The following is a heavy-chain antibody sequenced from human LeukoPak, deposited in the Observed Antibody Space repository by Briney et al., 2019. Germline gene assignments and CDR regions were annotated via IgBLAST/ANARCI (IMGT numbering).Heavy chain of an antibody. V-gene: IGHV4-34*01. CDR3: ARGGWQRWSYFDF. CDR1: GGSFSGYY. CDR2: IFYSGSA. Sequence: PSETLSLTCAVYGGSFSGYYWSWIRQPPGKGLEWIGNIFYSGSAYYNPSLKSRVTISIDTSMNQVSLKLSSVTAADTALYYCARGGWQRWSYFDFWGRGTLVSVSS. D-gene: IGHD5-18*01. J-gene: IGHJ4*02.